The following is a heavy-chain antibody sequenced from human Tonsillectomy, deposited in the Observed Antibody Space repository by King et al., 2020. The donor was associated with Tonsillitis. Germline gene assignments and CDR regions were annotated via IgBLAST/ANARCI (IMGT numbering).Heavy chain of an antibody. CDR3: ARRDGALDYYYYGLDV. V-gene: IGHV3-30-3*01. Sequence: VQLVESGGGVVQPGRSLKLSCAASGFTFSSYAMHWVRQAPGKGLEWVAGIYNDGSSKNYADSVKGRFTISRHNSKNTPYLQMNSLRPKDTAVYYCARRDGALDYYYYGLDVWGQGTTVTVSS. CDR1: GFTFSSYA. D-gene: IGHD4-17*01. CDR2: IYNDGSSK. J-gene: IGHJ6*02.